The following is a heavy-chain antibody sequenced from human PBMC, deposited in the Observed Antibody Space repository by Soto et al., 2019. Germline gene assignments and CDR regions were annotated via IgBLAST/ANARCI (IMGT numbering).Heavy chain of an antibody. CDR1: GGSISSSSYY. Sequence: QLQLQESGPGLVKPSETLSLTCTVSGGSISSSSYYWGWIRQPPGKGLEWIGSIYYSGSTYYNPSLKSRVTISVDTSKNQFSLKLSSVTAADTAVYYCARKGRYCSSTSCYGRAYYYYMDVWGKGTTVTVSS. V-gene: IGHV4-39*01. D-gene: IGHD2-2*01. CDR3: ARKGRYCSSTSCYGRAYYYYMDV. CDR2: IYYSGST. J-gene: IGHJ6*03.